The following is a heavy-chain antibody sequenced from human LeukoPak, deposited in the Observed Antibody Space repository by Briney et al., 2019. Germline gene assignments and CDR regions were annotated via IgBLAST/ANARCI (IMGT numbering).Heavy chain of an antibody. V-gene: IGHV3-9*01. J-gene: IGHJ4*02. CDR2: ISWNSGSI. CDR3: AKDMGPKYSSGWLFDY. CDR1: GFTFDDYA. Sequence: GGSLRLSRAASGFTFDDYAMHWVRQAPGKGLEWVSGISWNSGSIGYADSVKGRFTISRDNAKNSLYLQMNSLRAEDTALYYCAKDMGPKYSSGWLFDYWGQGTLVTVSS. D-gene: IGHD6-19*01.